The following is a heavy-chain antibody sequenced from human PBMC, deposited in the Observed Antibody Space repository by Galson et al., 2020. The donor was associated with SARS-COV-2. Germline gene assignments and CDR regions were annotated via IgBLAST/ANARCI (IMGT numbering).Heavy chain of an antibody. Sequence: GGSLRLSCSASGFAFSSYAMHWVRQAPGKGLEYVSAISSNGGSTYYADSVKGRFTISRDNSKNTLYLQMSSLRAEDTAVYYCVKDYSNYYYYYYYMDVWGKGTTVTVSS. J-gene: IGHJ6*03. CDR1: GFAFSSYA. V-gene: IGHV3-64D*06. CDR2: ISSNGGST. CDR3: VKDYSNYYYYYYYMDV. D-gene: IGHD4-4*01.